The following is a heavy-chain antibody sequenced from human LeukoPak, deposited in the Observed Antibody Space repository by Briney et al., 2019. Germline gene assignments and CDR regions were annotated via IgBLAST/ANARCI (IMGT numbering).Heavy chain of an antibody. D-gene: IGHD4-23*01. CDR3: ARDHGGLFDY. CDR1: GFTFSSYA. CDR2: ISGSGGST. V-gene: IGHV3-23*01. J-gene: IGHJ4*02. Sequence: PGGSLRLSCAASGFTFSSYAMSWVRQAPGKGLEWVSAISGSGGSTYYADSVKGRFTISRDNSKNTLYLQMNNLRAEDTAVYYCARDHGGLFDYWGQGTLVTVSS.